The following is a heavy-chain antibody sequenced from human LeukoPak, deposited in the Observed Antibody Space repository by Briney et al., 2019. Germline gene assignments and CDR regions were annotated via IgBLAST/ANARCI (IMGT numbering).Heavy chain of an antibody. J-gene: IGHJ6*03. V-gene: IGHV1-69*05. CDR1: GGTFSSYA. D-gene: IGHD2-15*01. Sequence: PVKVSCKASGGTFSSYAISWVRQAPGQGLEWMGGIIPIFGTANYAQKFQGRVTITTDESTSTAYMELSSLRSEDTAVYYCARVPYCSGGSCYLGGYYYYYMDVWGKGTTVTVSS. CDR3: ARVPYCSGGSCYLGGYYYYYMDV. CDR2: IIPIFGTA.